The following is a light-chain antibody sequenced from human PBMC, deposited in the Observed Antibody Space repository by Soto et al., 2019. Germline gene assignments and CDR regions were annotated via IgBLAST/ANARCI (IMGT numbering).Light chain of an antibody. V-gene: IGLV2-23*01. CDR3: CSYAGSTTFSV. Sequence: QSVLTQPASVSESPGQSITISCTGTSSDVESYKLVSWYQQHPDKAPKLIIYEGNKRPSGVSNRFSGSKSGNTASLTISGLQAEDDADYYCCSYAGSTTFSVFGNGTKVTVL. CDR2: EGN. J-gene: IGLJ1*01. CDR1: SSDVESYKL.